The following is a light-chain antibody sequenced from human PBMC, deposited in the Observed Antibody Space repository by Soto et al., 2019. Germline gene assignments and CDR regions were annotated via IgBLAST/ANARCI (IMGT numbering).Light chain of an antibody. CDR2: AAS. CDR3: QQYGGSPRT. J-gene: IGKJ1*01. Sequence: EIVLTQSPGTLSLYPGDRATLSCRASESIAGTYLAWYQQKPGQAPRLLIYAASSRATGIPDKFSASGSGTDFTLTINRLGPEDFAMYYCQQYGGSPRTFGQGTKVDIK. V-gene: IGKV3-20*01. CDR1: ESIAGTY.